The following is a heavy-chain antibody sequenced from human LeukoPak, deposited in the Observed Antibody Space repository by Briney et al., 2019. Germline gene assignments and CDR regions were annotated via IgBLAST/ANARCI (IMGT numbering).Heavy chain of an antibody. J-gene: IGHJ5*02. D-gene: IGHD6-13*01. CDR2: IYYSGST. V-gene: IGHV4-31*11. CDR1: GGSFSGYY. CDR3: ARVVAAAGLIWFDP. Sequence: SETLSLTCAVYGGSFSGYYWSWIRQHPGKGLEWIGYIYYSGSTYYNPSLKSRVTISVDTSKNQFSLKLSSVTAADTAVYYCARVVAAAGLIWFDPWGQGTLVTVSS.